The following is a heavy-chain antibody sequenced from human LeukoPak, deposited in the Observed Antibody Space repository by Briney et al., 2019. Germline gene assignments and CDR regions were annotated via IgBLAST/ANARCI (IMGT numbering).Heavy chain of an antibody. CDR2: IDYSGST. V-gene: IGHV4-59*01. D-gene: IGHD4-17*01. J-gene: IGHJ4*02. Sequence: SETLSLTCTVSGGSISGYYWSWIRPPPGRGLEWIGYIDYSGSTNYNPSLKSRVTISEDTSKNQLSLKLSSVTAADTAVYYCARVLSLDYGDLYFDYWGQGTLVTVSS. CDR3: ARVLSLDYGDLYFDY. CDR1: GGSISGYY.